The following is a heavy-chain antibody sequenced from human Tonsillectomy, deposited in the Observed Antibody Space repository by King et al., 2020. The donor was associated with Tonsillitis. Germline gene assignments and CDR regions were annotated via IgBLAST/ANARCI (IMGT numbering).Heavy chain of an antibody. CDR1: GFTFRSYS. Sequence: EVQLVESGGGLVQPGGSLRLSCAASGFTFRSYSMNWVRQAPGKGLEWVSYISSTSSTIYYADSVKGRFTISRDNAKNSLYLQMNSLRAEDTAVYYCARVALAYDVWSGYPDYYYGMDGWGQGTTVTVS. CDR2: ISSTSSTI. J-gene: IGHJ6*02. CDR3: ARVALAYDVWSGYPDYYYGMDG. V-gene: IGHV3-48*01. D-gene: IGHD3-3*01.